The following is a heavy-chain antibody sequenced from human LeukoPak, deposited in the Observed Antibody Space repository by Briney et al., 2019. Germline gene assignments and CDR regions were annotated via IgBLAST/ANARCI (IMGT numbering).Heavy chain of an antibody. Sequence: MTSETLSLTCSVSGGSVNGGNYYWTWIRQPAGKELEWFGRIQTSASTKHSPSLWGRVTVSLDTSKNQFSLNLDSVTAADTAMYYCARGKAYSGGGDYYFDSWGQGTLVTVSS. CDR1: GGSVNGGNYY. V-gene: IGHV4-61*02. CDR3: ARGKAYSGGGDYYFDS. D-gene: IGHD2-21*01. J-gene: IGHJ4*02. CDR2: IQTSAST.